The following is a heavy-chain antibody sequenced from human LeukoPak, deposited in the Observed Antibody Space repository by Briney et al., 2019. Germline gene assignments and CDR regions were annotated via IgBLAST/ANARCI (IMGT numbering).Heavy chain of an antibody. Sequence: GGSLRLSCAASGFTFTGYWMVWVRQAPGKGLEWVANIKQDGSQKHYVDSVKGRFTISRDNAKKSLYLKMNNLRAEDTGVYYCAREDWGPDYWGQGTLVTVSS. J-gene: IGHJ4*02. CDR3: AREDWGPDY. CDR2: IKQDGSQK. CDR1: GFTFTGYW. V-gene: IGHV3-7*01. D-gene: IGHD7-27*01.